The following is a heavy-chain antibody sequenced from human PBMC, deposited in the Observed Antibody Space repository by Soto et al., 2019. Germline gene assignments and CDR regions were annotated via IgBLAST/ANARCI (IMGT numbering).Heavy chain of an antibody. CDR1: GYSISSGSY. J-gene: IGHJ5*02. Sequence: GTLSLTCAVSGYSISSGSYWCCIRQSPGKGLEWIGSIYHSGSIYYNPSLKSRVTISLEMSKNQFSLKLSSVTAADTAVYYCARAVPHWFDPWGQGTLVTVSS. CDR2: IYHSGSI. V-gene: IGHV4-38-2*01. CDR3: ARAVPHWFDP.